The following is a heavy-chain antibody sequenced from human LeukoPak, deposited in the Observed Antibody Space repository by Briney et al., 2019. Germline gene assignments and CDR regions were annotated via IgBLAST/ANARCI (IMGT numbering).Heavy chain of an antibody. CDR2: IIPIFGTA. D-gene: IGHD3-22*01. J-gene: IGHJ3*02. Sequence: SVKVSCKASGGTFGSYAISWVRQAPGQGLEWMGGIIPIFGTANYAQKFQGRVTITADESTSTAYMELSSLRSEDTAVYYCARDLESSSGYYVNDIWGQGTMVTVSS. CDR3: ARDLESSSGYYVNDI. V-gene: IGHV1-69*01. CDR1: GGTFGSYA.